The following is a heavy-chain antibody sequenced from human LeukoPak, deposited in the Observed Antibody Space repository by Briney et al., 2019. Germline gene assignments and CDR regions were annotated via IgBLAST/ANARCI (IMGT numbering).Heavy chain of an antibody. J-gene: IGHJ3*02. CDR2: INHSGST. V-gene: IGHV4-34*01. D-gene: IGHD6-13*01. Sequence: SETPSLTCAVYGGSFSGYYWSWIRQPPGKGLEWIGEINHSGSTNYNPSLKSRVTISVDTSKNQFSLKLSSVTAADTAVYYCARPTPYSSSFDAFDIWGQGTMVTVSS. CDR1: GGSFSGYY. CDR3: ARPTPYSSSFDAFDI.